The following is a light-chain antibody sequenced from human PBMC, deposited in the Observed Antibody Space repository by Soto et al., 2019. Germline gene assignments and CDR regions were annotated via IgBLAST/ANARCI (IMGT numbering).Light chain of an antibody. Sequence: DIQMTQSPSSLSASVGDRVTITCQARQDIKRSVNWYQQKPGTVPKLLIYDASNLERGVPSRFSGSGSGTDFTFTITTLQPEDFAKYFCQQSDSLPPTFGQGTKVEI. J-gene: IGKJ1*01. V-gene: IGKV1-33*01. CDR1: QDIKRS. CDR3: QQSDSLPPT. CDR2: DAS.